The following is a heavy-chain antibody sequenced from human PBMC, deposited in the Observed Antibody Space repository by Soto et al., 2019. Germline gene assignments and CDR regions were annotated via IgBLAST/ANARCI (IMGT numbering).Heavy chain of an antibody. Sequence: PGGSLRLSCAASGFTFSSYGMHWVRQAPGKGLEWVAVISYDGSNKYYADSVKGRFTISRDNSKNTLYLQMNSLRAEDTAVYYCAKFIVGATDFDYWGQGTLVTVSS. CDR2: ISYDGSNK. J-gene: IGHJ4*02. CDR3: AKFIVGATDFDY. V-gene: IGHV3-30*18. CDR1: GFTFSSYG. D-gene: IGHD1-26*01.